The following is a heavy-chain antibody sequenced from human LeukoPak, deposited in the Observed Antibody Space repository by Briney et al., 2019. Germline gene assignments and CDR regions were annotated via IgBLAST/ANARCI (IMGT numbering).Heavy chain of an antibody. Sequence: SETLSLTCTVSGGSISSSSYYWGWIRQPPGKGLEWIGCIYYSGRTYYNPSLKSRVTISVDTSKNQFSLKLSSVTAADTAVYYCARQGVGSTSPNNWFDPWGQGTLVTVSS. J-gene: IGHJ5*02. V-gene: IGHV4-39*01. CDR3: ARQGVGSTSPNNWFDP. CDR1: GGSISSSSYY. D-gene: IGHD2-2*01. CDR2: IYYSGRT.